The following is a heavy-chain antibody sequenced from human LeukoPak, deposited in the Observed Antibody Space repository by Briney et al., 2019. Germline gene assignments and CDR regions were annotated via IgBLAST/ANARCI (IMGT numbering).Heavy chain of an antibody. V-gene: IGHV4-39*07. CDR2: IYYSGST. CDR1: GGSISSSSYY. CDR3: ASPYRGVVSFDY. J-gene: IGHJ4*02. D-gene: IGHD2-2*01. Sequence: SETLSLTCTVPGGSISSSSYYWGWIRQPPGKGLEWIGSIYYSGSTYYNPSLKSRVTISVDTSKNQFSLKLSSVTAADTAVYYCASPYRGVVSFDYWGQGTLVTVSS.